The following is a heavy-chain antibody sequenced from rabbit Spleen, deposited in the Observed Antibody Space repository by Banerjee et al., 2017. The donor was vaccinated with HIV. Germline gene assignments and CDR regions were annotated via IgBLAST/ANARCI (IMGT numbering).Heavy chain of an antibody. CDR2: IGAGSGAT. D-gene: IGHD5-1*01. J-gene: IGHJ4*01. CDR3: ARDLVVAIGWNFNL. Sequence: QLEESGGGLVQPGASLTLTCTASGFSFSSGYWICWVRQAPEKGLEWIGCIGAGSGATYYATWAKGRFTISKTSSTTVALQMTGLTAADTATYFCARDLVVAIGWNFNLWGQGTLVTVS. V-gene: IGHV1S45*01. CDR1: GFSFSSGYW.